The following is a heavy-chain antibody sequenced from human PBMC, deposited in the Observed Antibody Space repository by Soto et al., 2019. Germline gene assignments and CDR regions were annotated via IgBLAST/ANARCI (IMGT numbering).Heavy chain of an antibody. CDR1: GFSLSASGEA. Sequence: SGPTLVNPTQTLTLTCTVSGFSLSASGEAVGWIRQPPGKALEWLGVLYWPDNTRYTRYSPSLKNRLAITEDTSKNQVVLTLTNMDPVDTDTYLSAHRSDFWTGYYFLSYFEYWGQGMLVIVCS. CDR2: LYWPDNT. CDR3: AHRSDFWTGYYFLSYFEY. V-gene: IGHV2-5*01. J-gene: IGHJ4*02. D-gene: IGHD3-3*01.